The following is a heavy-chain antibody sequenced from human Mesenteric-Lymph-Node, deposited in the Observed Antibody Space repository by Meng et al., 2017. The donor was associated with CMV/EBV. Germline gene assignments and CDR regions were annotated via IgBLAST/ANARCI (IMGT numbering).Heavy chain of an antibody. D-gene: IGHD6-6*01. CDR3: ATDSRYSSSPYGMDV. V-gene: IGHV1-69-2*01. CDR2: VDPEDGET. Sequence: SGYTFTDYYMHWVQQAPGKGLEWMGLVDPEDGETIYAEKFQGRVTITADTSTDTAYMELSSLRSEDTAVYYCATDSRYSSSPYGMDVWGQGTLVTVSS. J-gene: IGHJ6*02. CDR1: GYTFTDYY.